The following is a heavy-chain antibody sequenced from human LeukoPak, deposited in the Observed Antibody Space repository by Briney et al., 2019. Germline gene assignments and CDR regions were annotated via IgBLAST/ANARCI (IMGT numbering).Heavy chain of an antibody. CDR3: ARDTFTVTTPLDY. D-gene: IGHD4-17*01. CDR1: GFTFSSYA. Sequence: PGGSLRLSCAASGFTFSSYAMHWVRQAPGKGLEWVAVISYDGSNKYYADSVKGRFTISRDNSKNTLYLQMNSLRAEDTAVYYCARDTFTVTTPLDYWGQGTLVTVSS. CDR2: ISYDGSNK. J-gene: IGHJ4*02. V-gene: IGHV3-30-3*01.